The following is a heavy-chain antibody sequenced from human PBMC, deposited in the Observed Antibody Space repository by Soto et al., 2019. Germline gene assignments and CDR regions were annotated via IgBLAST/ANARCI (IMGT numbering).Heavy chain of an antibody. Sequence: GGSLRLSCAASGFTFSSYAMHWVRQAPGKGLEWVAVISNDGSNTNYPDSGKGRFTISRENSKNTLYLQMTSLSAEDTAVYHCARETKAAPGTFDYWGLGTLVTVSS. D-gene: IGHD6-13*01. J-gene: IGHJ4*02. CDR3: ARETKAAPGTFDY. CDR2: ISNDGSNT. V-gene: IGHV3-30*04. CDR1: GFTFSSYA.